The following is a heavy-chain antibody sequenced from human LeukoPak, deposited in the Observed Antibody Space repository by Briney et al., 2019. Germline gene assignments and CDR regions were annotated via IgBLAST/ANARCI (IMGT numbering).Heavy chain of an antibody. CDR2: ISYDGSNK. CDR3: ARGRGGDGYNWLCYFDY. J-gene: IGHJ4*03. D-gene: IGHD5-24*01. V-gene: IGHV3-30*03. CDR1: GFTFSTYW. Sequence: GGSLRLSCAASGFTFSTYWMHWVRQAPGKGLEWVAVISYDGSNKYYADSVKGRFTISRDNSKNTLYLQMNSLRSEDTAVYYCARGRGGDGYNWLCYFDYWGQGALVTVSS.